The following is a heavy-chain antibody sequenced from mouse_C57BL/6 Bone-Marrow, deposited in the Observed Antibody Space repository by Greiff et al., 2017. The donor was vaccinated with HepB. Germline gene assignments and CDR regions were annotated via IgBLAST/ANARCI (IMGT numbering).Heavy chain of an antibody. D-gene: IGHD2-1*01. CDR3: VYLYSGY. CDR2: IRSKSNNYAT. V-gene: IGHV10-1*01. J-gene: IGHJ4*01. CDR1: GFSFNTYA. Sequence: EVKLVESGGGLVQPKGSLKLSCAASGFSFNTYAMNWVRQAPGKGLEWVARIRSKSNNYATYYADSVKDRFTISRDDSESVLYLQMNNLKTEDTAVYYCVYLYSGYWGQGTSVTVSS.